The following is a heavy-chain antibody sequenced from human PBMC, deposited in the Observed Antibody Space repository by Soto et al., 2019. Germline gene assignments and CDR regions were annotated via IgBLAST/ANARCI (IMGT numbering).Heavy chain of an antibody. CDR2: IYYSGST. V-gene: IGHV4-59*01. J-gene: IGHJ4*02. CDR3: AREGTYCSGGSCYPQFDY. D-gene: IGHD2-15*01. Sequence: PSETLSLTCTVSGGSISSYYWSWIRQPPGKGLEWIGYIYYSGSTNYNPSLKSRVTISVGTSKNQFSLKLSSVTAADTAVYYCAREGTYCSGGSCYPQFDYWGQGTLVTVSS. CDR1: GGSISSYY.